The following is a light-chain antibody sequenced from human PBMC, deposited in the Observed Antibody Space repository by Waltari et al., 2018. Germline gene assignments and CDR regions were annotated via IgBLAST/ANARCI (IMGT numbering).Light chain of an antibody. CDR3: QQRSNWPGGA. J-gene: IGKJ4*01. CDR2: DAS. V-gene: IGKV3-11*01. Sequence: EIVLTQSPATLSLSPGERATLSCRASQSISTYLAWYQQKPGQAPRLLIYDASNRATDVPARCSGSGSGTDFTLTISRLEPEDFAVYYCQQRSNWPGGAFGGGTKIEIK. CDR1: QSISTY.